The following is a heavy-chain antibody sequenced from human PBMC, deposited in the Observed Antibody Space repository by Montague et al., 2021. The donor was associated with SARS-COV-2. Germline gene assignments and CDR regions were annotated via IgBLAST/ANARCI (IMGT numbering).Heavy chain of an antibody. CDR2: IYYSGST. CDR1: GGSISSYY. Sequence: SETLSLTCTVSGGSISSYYWSWIRQPPGKGLEWTGYIYYSGSTNYNPSLKSRVTISVDTSKNQFSLKLSSVTAADTAVYYCARGREYSSSAGFDYWGQGTLVIVSS. J-gene: IGHJ4*02. CDR3: ARGREYSSSAGFDY. D-gene: IGHD6-6*01. V-gene: IGHV4-59*01.